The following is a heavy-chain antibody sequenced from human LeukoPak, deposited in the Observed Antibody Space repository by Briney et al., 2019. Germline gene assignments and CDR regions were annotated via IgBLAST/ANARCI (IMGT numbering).Heavy chain of an antibody. J-gene: IGHJ3*02. D-gene: IGHD3-22*01. CDR1: GFTFDDYG. CDR3: ARTYDSSGLDAFDI. Sequence: PGGSLRLSCAASGFTFDDYGMSWVRRAPGKGLEWVSGINWNGGSTGYADSVKGRFTISRDNAKNSLYLQMNSLRAEDTALYYCARTYDSSGLDAFDIWGQGTMVTVSS. V-gene: IGHV3-20*04. CDR2: INWNGGST.